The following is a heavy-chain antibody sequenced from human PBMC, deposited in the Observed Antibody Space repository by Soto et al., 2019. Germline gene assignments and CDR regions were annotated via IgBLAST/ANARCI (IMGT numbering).Heavy chain of an antibody. V-gene: IGHV3-30*18. J-gene: IGHJ4*02. CDR3: AKDQLVRGRHFDY. D-gene: IGHD6-13*01. CDR2: ISYDGSNK. CDR1: GFTFSSYG. Sequence: QVQLVESGGGVVQPGRSLRLSCAASGFTFSSYGMHWVRQAPGKGLEWVAVISYDGSNKYYADSVKGRFTISRDNSKNPLYLQMNSLRAEDTAVYYCAKDQLVRGRHFDYWGQGTLVNVSS.